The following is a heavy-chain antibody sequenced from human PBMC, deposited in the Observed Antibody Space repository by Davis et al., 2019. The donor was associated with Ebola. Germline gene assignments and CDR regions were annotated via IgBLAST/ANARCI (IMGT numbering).Heavy chain of an antibody. Sequence: GESLKISCAASGFSVSWNYMNWVRQSPGKGLEWVSIIYSGGKIYYADSVQGRFTVASDNSRKTLYLQMSSLRVEDTAMYYCARSVFGEPDYWGQGTLVTVSS. CDR1: GFSVSWNY. CDR3: ARSVFGEPDY. D-gene: IGHD3-10*02. V-gene: IGHV3-53*01. J-gene: IGHJ4*02. CDR2: IYSGGKI.